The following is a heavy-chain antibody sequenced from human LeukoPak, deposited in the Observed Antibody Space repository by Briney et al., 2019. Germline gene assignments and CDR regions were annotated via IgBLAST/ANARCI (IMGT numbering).Heavy chain of an antibody. CDR1: GSTFTRYY. CDR3: AREYVYSSSWYAPGEFGY. J-gene: IGHJ4*02. D-gene: IGHD6-13*01. Sequence: ASVKVSCKASGSTFTRYYIHWVRQAPGQGLDWMGMINPSSGSTRFAQMFQDRVTMTRDTSTSAVYMELSSLTSEDTAVYYCAREYVYSSSWYAPGEFGYWGQGTLVTVSS. V-gene: IGHV1-46*01. CDR2: INPSSGST.